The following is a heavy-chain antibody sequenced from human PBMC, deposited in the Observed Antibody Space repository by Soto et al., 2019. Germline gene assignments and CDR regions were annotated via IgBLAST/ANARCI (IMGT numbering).Heavy chain of an antibody. CDR3: ARTKGATNYYYYGMDV. V-gene: IGHV2-70*01. CDR2: IDWDDDK. J-gene: IGHJ6*02. Sequence: SGPTLVNPTQTLTLTCTFSGFSLSTSGMCVSWIRQPPGKALEWLALIDWDDDKYYSTSLKTRLTISKDTSKNQVVLTMTNMDPVDTATYYCARTKGATNYYYYGMDVWGQGTTVTVSS. CDR1: GFSLSTSGMC.